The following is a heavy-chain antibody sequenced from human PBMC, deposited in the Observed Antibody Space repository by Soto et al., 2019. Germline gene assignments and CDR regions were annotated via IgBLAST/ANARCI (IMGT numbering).Heavy chain of an antibody. CDR1: GYTFSGYY. Sequence: GASVKVSCKASGYTFSGYYMHWVRQAPGQGLEWMGWINPKSGGTKYVQKFQGRVAMTRDTSSNTVYMDLSRLTSDDTAVYYCAREGTGYSAFDIRGQGTMVTVSS. CDR3: AREGTGYSAFDI. D-gene: IGHD3-9*01. CDR2: INPKSGGT. J-gene: IGHJ3*02. V-gene: IGHV1-2*02.